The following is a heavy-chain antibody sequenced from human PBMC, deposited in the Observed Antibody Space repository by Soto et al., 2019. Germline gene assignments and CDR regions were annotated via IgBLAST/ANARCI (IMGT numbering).Heavy chain of an antibody. V-gene: IGHV1-69*02. CDR1: GGTFRNYP. J-gene: IGHJ4*02. CDR2: IFPLTDIP. CDR3: ARGPLVVLNYFES. Sequence: QVQLVQSGTEVKKPGSSVKVSCKASGGTFRNYPINWVRQAPGQGLEWMGSIFPLTDIPDYAQNFQARLTISADKSMSIAYMELSSLTSDDTAMYFCARGPLVVLNYFESWGQGTRVTVSS.